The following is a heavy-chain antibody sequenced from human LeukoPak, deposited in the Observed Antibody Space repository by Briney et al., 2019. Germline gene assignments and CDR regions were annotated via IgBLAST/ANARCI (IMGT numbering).Heavy chain of an antibody. CDR1: GFTFSLYS. D-gene: IGHD3-22*01. CDR2: ISSSSTYK. V-gene: IGHV3-21*06. J-gene: IGHJ4*02. Sequence: GGSLRLSCVASGFTFSLYSVNWVRQAPGKGLEWVSSISSSSTYKYYADSVKGRFTISRDNAKNSLYLQMDSLGAEDTAMHYCTKGSYEEYFSYDNSYFDYWGQGTLVTVSS. CDR3: TKGSYEEYFSYDNSYFDY.